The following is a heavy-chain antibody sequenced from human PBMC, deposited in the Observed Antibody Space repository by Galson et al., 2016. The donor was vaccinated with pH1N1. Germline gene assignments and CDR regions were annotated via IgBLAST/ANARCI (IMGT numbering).Heavy chain of an antibody. D-gene: IGHD3-9*01. J-gene: IGHJ4*02. CDR2: MHPGGST. V-gene: IGHV4-34*01. CDR1: GGSLSGTY. Sequence: ETLSLPCAVYGGSLSGTYWGWIRQSPGKGLEWIGEMHPGGSTNYNPSLKSRVSLFVDTSKNQFSLKLSSLTAADTALYFCARRKPNFDPHVIDFWGQGALVTVSS. CDR3: ARRKPNFDPHVIDF.